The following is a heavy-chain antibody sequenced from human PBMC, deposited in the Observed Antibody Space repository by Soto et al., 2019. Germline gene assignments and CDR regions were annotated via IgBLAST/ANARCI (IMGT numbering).Heavy chain of an antibody. Sequence: TSETLSLTWAVSGASVISTKWWSWVRQSPGKGLEWIGSMYYSGGTYYNPSLKSRVTTSVDTSKNQFSLKLSSVTAADTAVYYCARGRVVVVAARHYNWFDPWGQGTLVTVSS. D-gene: IGHD2-15*01. V-gene: IGHV4-4*02. CDR2: MYYSGGT. J-gene: IGHJ5*02. CDR3: ARGRVVVVAARHYNWFDP. CDR1: GASVISTKW.